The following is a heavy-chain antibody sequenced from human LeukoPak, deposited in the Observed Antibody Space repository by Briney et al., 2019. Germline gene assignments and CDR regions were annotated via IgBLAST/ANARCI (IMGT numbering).Heavy chain of an antibody. J-gene: IGHJ4*02. CDR2: ISGSGGST. CDR3: AKDRDYYGSADRIDY. D-gene: IGHD3-10*01. V-gene: IGHV3-23*01. Sequence: HPGGSLRLSCAASGFTFSSYAMSWVRQAPGKGLEWVSAISGSGGSTYYADSVKGRFTISRDNSKNTLYLQMNSLRAEDTAVYYCAKDRDYYGSADRIDYWGQGTLVTVSS. CDR1: GFTFSSYA.